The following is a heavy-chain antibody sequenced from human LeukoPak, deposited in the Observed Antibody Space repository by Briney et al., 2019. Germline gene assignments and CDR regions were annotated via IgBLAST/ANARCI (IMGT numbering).Heavy chain of an antibody. CDR3: ARGVDYYGV. V-gene: IGHV4-61*09. Sequence: SQTLSLTCTVSGGSISSGSYYWSWIRQPAGKGLEWIGHIYGSGSTNYNPSLKSRVTMSVDTSKNQFSLRLSSVTAADTAVYYCARGVDYYGVWGQGTLVTVSS. J-gene: IGHJ4*02. D-gene: IGHD3-10*01. CDR1: GGSISSGSYY. CDR2: IYGSGST.